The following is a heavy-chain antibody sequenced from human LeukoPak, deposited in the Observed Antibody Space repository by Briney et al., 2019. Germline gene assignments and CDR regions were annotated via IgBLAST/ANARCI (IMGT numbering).Heavy chain of an antibody. D-gene: IGHD6-19*01. Sequence: ASVKVSCKVSGYTLTELSMHWVRQAPGKGLEWMGGFDPEDGETFYAQKFQGRVTMTEDTSTDTAYMELSSLRSEDTAVYYCATDLWAVAGRADYWGQGTLVTVSS. CDR1: GYTLTELS. V-gene: IGHV1-24*01. J-gene: IGHJ4*02. CDR2: FDPEDGET. CDR3: ATDLWAVAGRADY.